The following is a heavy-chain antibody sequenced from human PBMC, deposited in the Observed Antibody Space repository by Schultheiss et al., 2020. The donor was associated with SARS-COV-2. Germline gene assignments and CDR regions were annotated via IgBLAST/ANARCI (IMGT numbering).Heavy chain of an antibody. D-gene: IGHD6-13*01. CDR1: GGYY. V-gene: IGHV4-34*01. CDR3: ARGGKVAAAGTHEEYNWFDP. J-gene: IGHJ5*02. CDR2: INHSGST. Sequence: SETLSLTCTVSGGYYWSWIRQPPGKGLEWIGEINHSGSTNYNPSLKSRVTISVDTSKNQFSLKLSSVTAADTAVYYCARGGKVAAAGTHEEYNWFDPWGQGTLVTVSS.